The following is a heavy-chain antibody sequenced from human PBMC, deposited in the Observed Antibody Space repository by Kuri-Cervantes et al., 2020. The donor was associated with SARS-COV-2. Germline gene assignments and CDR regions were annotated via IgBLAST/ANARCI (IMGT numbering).Heavy chain of an antibody. CDR3: AGGFDYGDYPYSYGMDV. CDR1: GYTFTTYG. J-gene: IGHJ6*02. V-gene: IGHV1-18*04. D-gene: IGHD4-17*01. Sequence: ASVTVSCKASGYTFTTYGITWVRQAPGQGLEWMGWISTYNANADYAQKLQGRVTMTTDTSTSIAYMELRRLRSDDTAIYYCAGGFDYGDYPYSYGMDVWGQGTTVTVSS. CDR2: ISTYNANA.